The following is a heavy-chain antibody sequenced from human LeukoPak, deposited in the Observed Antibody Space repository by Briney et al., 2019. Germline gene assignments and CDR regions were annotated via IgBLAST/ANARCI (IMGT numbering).Heavy chain of an antibody. D-gene: IGHD1-26*01. J-gene: IGHJ4*02. CDR1: GGSISSCY. V-gene: IGHV4-4*07. Sequence: SETLSLTCTVSGGSISSCYWSWIRQPAGKGLEWIGRIYTSGSTNYNPSLKSRVTMSVDTSKNQFSLKLSSVTAADTAVYYCARGIPYSGSYFNYWGQGTLVTVSS. CDR2: IYTSGST. CDR3: ARGIPYSGSYFNY.